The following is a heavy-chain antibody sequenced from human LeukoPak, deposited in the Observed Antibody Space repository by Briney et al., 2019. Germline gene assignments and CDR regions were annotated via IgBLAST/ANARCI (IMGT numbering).Heavy chain of an antibody. D-gene: IGHD1-1*01. CDR2: INPNSGGS. CDR3: ARWNDPTQNYYHYGMDV. CDR1: GYRFSGYY. Sequence: AALVKVSCKASGYRFSGYYMYWVRQAPGQGLEWMGWINPNSGGSKYAQKFQGRVTMTRDTSISTAYMELNSLRSDDTAVYYCARWNDPTQNYYHYGMDVWGQGTTVTVSS. V-gene: IGHV1-2*02. J-gene: IGHJ6*02.